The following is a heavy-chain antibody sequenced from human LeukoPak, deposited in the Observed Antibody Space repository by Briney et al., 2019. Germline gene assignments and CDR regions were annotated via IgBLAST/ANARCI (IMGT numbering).Heavy chain of an antibody. D-gene: IGHD2-8*02. Sequence: ASARVSCKASGYTFIDYYIHWVRQAPGQGPEWMGWINPNSGGIKYAQKFQDRVTMTRDTSISTVYMEVGRLTSDDTAVYYCARDRYCTGGYCYGGAVDPWGQGTLVTVSS. V-gene: IGHV1-2*02. CDR3: ARDRYCTGGYCYGGAVDP. CDR2: INPNSGGI. J-gene: IGHJ5*02. CDR1: GYTFIDYY.